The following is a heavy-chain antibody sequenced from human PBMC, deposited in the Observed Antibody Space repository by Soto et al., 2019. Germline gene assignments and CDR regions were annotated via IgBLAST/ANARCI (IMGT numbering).Heavy chain of an antibody. Sequence: QVQLVQSGVEVKKPGASVKVSCKASGYTFSNFGISWVRQAPGQGLEWLGWISTDNGDTKYAQKFQGRVIMTTDTATTTVYMELGSLKPDDTAVYYCTRDAKYYDILTGYFVNDYCGQGTLVTVSS. CDR2: ISTDNGDT. J-gene: IGHJ4*02. CDR3: TRDAKYYDILTGYFVNDY. D-gene: IGHD3-9*01. V-gene: IGHV1-18*01. CDR1: GYTFSNFG.